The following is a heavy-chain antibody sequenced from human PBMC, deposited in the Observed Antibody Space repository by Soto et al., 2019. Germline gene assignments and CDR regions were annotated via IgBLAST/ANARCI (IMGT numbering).Heavy chain of an antibody. CDR2: IHHSGNT. J-gene: IGHJ4*02. CDR1: GGSISSSNW. CDR3: ARVGSIAAAGTPDY. D-gene: IGHD6-13*01. Sequence: PSETLSLTCAVSAVSGGSISSSNWWGWVRQPPWKGLEWIGEIHHSGNTNYNPSLKSRVTILVDKSKNQFFLRLSSVTAEDTAVYYCARVGSIAAAGTPDYWGQGTLVTVSS. V-gene: IGHV4-4*02.